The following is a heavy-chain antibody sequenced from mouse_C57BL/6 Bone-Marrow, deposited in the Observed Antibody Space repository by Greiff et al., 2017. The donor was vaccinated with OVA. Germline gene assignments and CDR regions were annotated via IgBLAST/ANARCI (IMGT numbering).Heavy chain of an antibody. CDR2: INPSSGYT. CDR1: GSTFTSYW. Sequence: LVESGAELAKPGASVKLSCKASGSTFTSYWMHWVKQRPGQGLEWIGYINPSSGYTKYNQKFKDKATLTADKSSSTAYMQLSSLTYEDSAVYYCARLPSYYSNYVWFAYWGQGTLVTVSA. CDR3: ARLPSYYSNYVWFAY. V-gene: IGHV1-7*01. D-gene: IGHD2-5*01. J-gene: IGHJ3*01.